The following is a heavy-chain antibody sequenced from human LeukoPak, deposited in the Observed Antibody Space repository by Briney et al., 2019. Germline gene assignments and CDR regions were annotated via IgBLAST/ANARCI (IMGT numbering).Heavy chain of an antibody. CDR2: IYPRESP. CDR3: AREWHHVFDY. Sequence: SETLSLTCTVSGGYTGSHYWSWMRQPAGKGLEWIGRIYPRESPNYNPSLKSRVIMSVDKSKNQFSLELRSVTAADTAVYYCAREWHHVFDYWGQGNLVTVSS. D-gene: IGHD5-12*01. V-gene: IGHV4-4*07. J-gene: IGHJ4*02. CDR1: GGYTGSHY.